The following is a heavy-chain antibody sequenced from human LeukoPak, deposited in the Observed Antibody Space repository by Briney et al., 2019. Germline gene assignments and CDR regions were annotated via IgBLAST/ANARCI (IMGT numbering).Heavy chain of an antibody. V-gene: IGHV1-46*01. CDR3: AREDTAMAYFDY. Sequence: ASVKVSCKASGYTFTGYYMHWVRQAPGQGLEWMGIINPSGGSTSYAQKFQGRVTMTRDMSTSTVYMELSSLRSEDTAVYYCAREDTAMAYFDYWGQGTLVTVSS. CDR2: INPSGGST. CDR1: GYTFTGYY. J-gene: IGHJ4*02. D-gene: IGHD5-18*01.